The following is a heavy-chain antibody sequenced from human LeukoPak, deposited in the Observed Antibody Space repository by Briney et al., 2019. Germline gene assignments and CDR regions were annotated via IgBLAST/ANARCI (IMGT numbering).Heavy chain of an antibody. D-gene: IGHD3-22*01. Sequence: ASVKVSCKASGGTFGSYAISWVRQAPGQGLEWMGGIIPIFGTANYAQKFQGRVTITTDESTSTAYMELSSLRSEDTAVYYCARESGNYDSSGYYVNWFDPWGQGTLVTVSS. J-gene: IGHJ5*02. CDR1: GGTFGSYA. CDR3: ARESGNYDSSGYYVNWFDP. V-gene: IGHV1-69*05. CDR2: IIPIFGTA.